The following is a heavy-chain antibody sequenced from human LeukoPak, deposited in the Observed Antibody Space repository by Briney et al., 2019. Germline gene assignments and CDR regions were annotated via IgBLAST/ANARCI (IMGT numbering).Heavy chain of an antibody. CDR2: IYTSGST. Sequence: SQTLSLTCTVSGGSISSGGYYWSWIRQPAGKGLEWIGRIYTSGSTNYNPSLKSRVTISVDTSKNQFSLKLSSVTAADTAVYYCARSFSWIQLWSPLGYYYMDVWGKGTTVTVSS. CDR1: GGSISSGGYY. J-gene: IGHJ6*03. D-gene: IGHD5-18*01. V-gene: IGHV4-61*02. CDR3: ARSFSWIQLWSPLGYYYMDV.